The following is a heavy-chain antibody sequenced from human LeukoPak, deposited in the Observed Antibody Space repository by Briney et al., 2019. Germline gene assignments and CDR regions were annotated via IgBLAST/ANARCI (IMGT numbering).Heavy chain of an antibody. CDR3: AKRASGSGTSLYYFDY. Sequence: GGSLRLSCAASGFSFSNYAMHWVRQSPGKGLEWVALISDDGTNKYYADSVKGRFTISRDNSKNTLYLQMNSLRTEETAVYYCAKRASGSGTSLYYFDYWGQGTLVTVSS. V-gene: IGHV3-30*18. J-gene: IGHJ4*02. CDR1: GFSFSNYA. CDR2: ISDDGTNK. D-gene: IGHD3-10*01.